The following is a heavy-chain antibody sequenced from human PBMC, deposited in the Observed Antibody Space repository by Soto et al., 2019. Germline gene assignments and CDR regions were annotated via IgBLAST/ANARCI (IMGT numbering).Heavy chain of an antibody. CDR1: GFTFSSYA. V-gene: IGHV3-30-3*01. D-gene: IGHD2-8*01. CDR2: ISYDGSNT. J-gene: IGHJ6*02. Sequence: QVQLVESGGGVVQPGRSLRLSCAASGFTFSSYAMHWVRQAPGKGLEWVAVISYDGSNTYYADSVKGRFTISRDNSKNTLYVQMNSMRPEETAGYYCARAPDIVLIRAYYYYGMDVWGQGTTVTVSS. CDR3: ARAPDIVLIRAYYYYGMDV.